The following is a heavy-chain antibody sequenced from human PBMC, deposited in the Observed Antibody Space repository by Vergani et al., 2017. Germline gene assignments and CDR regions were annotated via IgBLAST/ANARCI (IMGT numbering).Heavy chain of an antibody. CDR3: ARGLGYCSGGSCYPTDY. J-gene: IGHJ4*02. CDR1: GFRFSNYW. D-gene: IGHD2-15*01. CDR2: IKGDGSAK. V-gene: IGHV3-7*04. Sequence: EVEVVESGGGLVQPGGSLRLSCAASGFRFSNYWMHWLRQAPGKGLEWVAAIKGDGSAKQYVESVKGRFTISRDNAKSSLYLQMNSLRVADTAVYYCARGLGYCSGGSCYPTDYWGQGTLVTVSS.